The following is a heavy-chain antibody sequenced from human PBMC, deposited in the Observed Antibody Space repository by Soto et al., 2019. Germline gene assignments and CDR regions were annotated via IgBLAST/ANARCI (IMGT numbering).Heavy chain of an antibody. Sequence: SQTLSLTCAISGYSVSSNSAAWNWIRQSTSRGLEWRGRTYYRSKWYNDYAVSVKSRITINPDTSKNQFSLQLNSVTPEDTAVYYCARGSIVATTYFDYWGQGTLVTAPQ. D-gene: IGHD5-12*01. CDR1: GYSVSSNSAA. J-gene: IGHJ4*02. CDR3: ARGSIVATTYFDY. CDR2: TYYRSKWYN. V-gene: IGHV6-1*01.